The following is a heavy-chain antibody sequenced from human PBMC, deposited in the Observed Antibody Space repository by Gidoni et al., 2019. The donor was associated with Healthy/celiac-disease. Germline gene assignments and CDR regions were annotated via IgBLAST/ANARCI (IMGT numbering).Heavy chain of an antibody. D-gene: IGHD3-10*01. Sequence: EVQLVQSGAEVKKPGESLKISCKGSGYSFTSYWIGWVRQMPGKGLEWMGISYPGDSDTRYSPSFQGQVTISADKSISTAYLQWSSLKASDTAMYYCARRGKGSGSYYRAFDYWGQGTLVTVSS. J-gene: IGHJ4*02. CDR1: GYSFTSYW. V-gene: IGHV5-51*01. CDR2: SYPGDSDT. CDR3: ARRGKGSGSYYRAFDY.